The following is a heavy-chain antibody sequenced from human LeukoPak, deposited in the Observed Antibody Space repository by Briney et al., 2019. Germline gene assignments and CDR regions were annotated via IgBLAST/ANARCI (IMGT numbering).Heavy chain of an antibody. J-gene: IGHJ4*02. CDR2: ISYDGNDQ. Sequence: GGSLRLSCAASGFSFSSYAMHWVRQVPGKGLEWVAVISYDGNDQYYADSVKGRFAISRDNSRNTLWLQMNSLRVEDTALYYCAREVGGATGPQLDHWGQGTLVTVSS. V-gene: IGHV3-30*09. CDR1: GFSFSSYA. CDR3: AREVGGATGPQLDH. D-gene: IGHD1-26*01.